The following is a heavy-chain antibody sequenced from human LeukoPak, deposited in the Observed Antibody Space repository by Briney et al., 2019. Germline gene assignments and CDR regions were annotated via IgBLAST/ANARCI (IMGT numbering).Heavy chain of an antibody. CDR3: ARHQYSSSRYSYYYYSMDV. D-gene: IGHD6-6*01. CDR1: GYSFTSNW. CDR2: IYPGDSDT. V-gene: IGHV5-51*07. J-gene: IGHJ6*03. Sequence: GESLKISCKGSGYSFTSNWIAWVHQMPGKGLEWMGIIYPGDSDTRYSPSFQGQVTISADKSISTAYLQWSSLKASDTAMYYCARHQYSSSRYSYYYYSMDVWGKGTTVTVSS.